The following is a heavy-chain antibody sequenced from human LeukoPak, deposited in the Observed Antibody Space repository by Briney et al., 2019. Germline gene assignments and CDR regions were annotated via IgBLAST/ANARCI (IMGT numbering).Heavy chain of an antibody. J-gene: IGHJ4*02. V-gene: IGHV3-23*01. CDR1: GFIFSGYA. CDR2: ISGGGGST. D-gene: IGHD3-22*01. CDR3: AKAGSGYSYFDQ. Sequence: GGSLRLSCAASGFIFSGYAMSWVRQAPGKGLEWVSGISGGGGSTYYADSVKGRFAISRDNSKNRLFLQMNSLRAEDTAVYYCAKAGSGYSYFDQWGQGTLVTVSS.